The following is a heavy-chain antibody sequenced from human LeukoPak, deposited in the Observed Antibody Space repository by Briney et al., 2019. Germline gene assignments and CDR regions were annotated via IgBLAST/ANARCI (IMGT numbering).Heavy chain of an antibody. Sequence: SVKVSCKASGGTFSSYSISWVRQAPGQGLEWMGGIIPIFGTANYAQKFQGRVTITADKSTSTAYMELSSLRSEDTAVYYCARSVSGSYKPFDYWGQGTLVTVSS. CDR3: ARSVSGSYKPFDY. J-gene: IGHJ4*02. CDR1: GGTFSSYS. D-gene: IGHD3-10*01. CDR2: IIPIFGTA. V-gene: IGHV1-69*06.